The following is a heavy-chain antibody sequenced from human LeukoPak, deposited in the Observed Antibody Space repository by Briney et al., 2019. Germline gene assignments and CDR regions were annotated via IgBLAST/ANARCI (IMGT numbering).Heavy chain of an antibody. V-gene: IGHV4-39*01. CDR2: IYYSGST. D-gene: IGHD4-11*01. CDR1: GGSISSSSYF. CDR3: ARLPLNYAIDY. Sequence: SETLSRTCTVSGGSISSSSYFWGWIRQPPGKGLEWLGNIYYSGSTSYNTSLKSQVTISVDTSKNQFSLQLSSVTAADTAVYCCARLPLNYAIDYWGPGTLVTDSS. J-gene: IGHJ4*02.